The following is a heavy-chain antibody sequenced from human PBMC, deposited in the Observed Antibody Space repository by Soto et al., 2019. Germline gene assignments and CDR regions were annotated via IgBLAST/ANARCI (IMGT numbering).Heavy chain of an antibody. V-gene: IGHV3-33*01. CDR2: IWYDGSNK. J-gene: IGHJ4*02. Sequence: QVQLVESGGGVVQPGRSLRLSCAASGFTFSSYGMHWVRQAPGKGLEWVAVIWYDGSNKYYADSVKGRFTISRDNSKNTLYLQMNSLRAEDTAVYHCARGMVAAAAPAFDYWGQGTLVTVSS. CDR3: ARGMVAAAAPAFDY. D-gene: IGHD6-13*01. CDR1: GFTFSSYG.